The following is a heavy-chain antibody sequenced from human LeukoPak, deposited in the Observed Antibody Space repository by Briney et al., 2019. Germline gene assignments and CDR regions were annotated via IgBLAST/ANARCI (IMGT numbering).Heavy chain of an antibody. CDR1: GGSISSYS. Sequence: SETLSLTCTVSGGSISSYSWSWIRQPPGKGLEYIGYIYYSGSTNYNPSLKSRVTISVDTPKNQFSLKLSSVTAADTAVYYCARLAPGAYFDYWGQGTLVTVSS. CDR2: IYYSGST. V-gene: IGHV4-59*01. CDR3: ARLAPGAYFDY. D-gene: IGHD7-27*01. J-gene: IGHJ4*02.